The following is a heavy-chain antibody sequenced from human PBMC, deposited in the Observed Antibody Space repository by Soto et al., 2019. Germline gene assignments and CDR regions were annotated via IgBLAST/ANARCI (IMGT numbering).Heavy chain of an antibody. CDR3: ARGLGRGYEDNRGQCHLDY. V-gene: IGHV3-53*01. CDR1: GFTVSSNY. CDR2: IYMDGRT. Sequence: EVQLVESGGGLIQPGGSLRLSCAASGFTVSSNYMSWVRQAPGKGLEWVSVIYMDGRTYNADSVKGRFTISRDNSKNTLYLQRNSRRAEDTAVYYCARGLGRGYEDNRGQCHLDYWGQGTLVTVSS. J-gene: IGHJ4*02. D-gene: IGHD3-3*01.